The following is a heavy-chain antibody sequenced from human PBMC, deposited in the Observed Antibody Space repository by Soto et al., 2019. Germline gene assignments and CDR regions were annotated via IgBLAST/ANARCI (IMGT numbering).Heavy chain of an antibody. V-gene: IGHV4-38-2*02. CDR2: IDHSGST. CDR3: ARERSFLQWLLYNWFDP. D-gene: IGHD3-3*01. Sequence: SETLSLTCAVSGYSISSGYYWGWIRQPPGKGLEWIGRIDHSGSTYYNPSLKSRVTISVDTSKNQFSLKLSSVPAADTAVYYGARERSFLQWLLYNWFDPWGQGTLVTVSS. J-gene: IGHJ5*02. CDR1: GYSISSGYY.